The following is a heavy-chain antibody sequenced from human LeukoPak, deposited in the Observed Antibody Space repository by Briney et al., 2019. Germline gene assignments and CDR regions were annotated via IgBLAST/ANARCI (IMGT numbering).Heavy chain of an antibody. CDR1: GYTFTCYY. CDR2: INPNSGGI. Sequence: ASVKVSCKASGYTFTCYYMHWVRQAPGQGPEWRGWINPNSGGINYAQKFQGRVTMTRDTSISTVYMELSRLRSDDTAVYYCARESVWGSYPQRGYYFDYWGQGSLVTVSS. V-gene: IGHV1-2*02. CDR3: ARESVWGSYPQRGYYFDY. D-gene: IGHD3-16*02. J-gene: IGHJ4*02.